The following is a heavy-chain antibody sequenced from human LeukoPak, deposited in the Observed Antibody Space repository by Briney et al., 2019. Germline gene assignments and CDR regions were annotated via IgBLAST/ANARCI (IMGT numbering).Heavy chain of an antibody. D-gene: IGHD6-13*01. V-gene: IGHV6-1*01. CDR1: GDSVSSNSAA. Sequence: SQTLSLTCAISGDSVSSNSAAWNWIRQSLSRGLEWLGRTYYRSKWYNDYAVSVKSRITINPDTSKNQFSLQLNSVTPEDTAVYYCARERDSSSWYVFYYYYGMDVWGKGTTVTVSS. CDR3: ARERDSSSWYVFYYYYGMDV. J-gene: IGHJ6*04. CDR2: TYYRSKWYN.